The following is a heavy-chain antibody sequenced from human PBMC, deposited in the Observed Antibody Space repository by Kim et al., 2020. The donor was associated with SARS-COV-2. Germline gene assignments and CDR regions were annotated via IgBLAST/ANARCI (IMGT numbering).Heavy chain of an antibody. D-gene: IGHD3-22*01. Sequence: VKGRFTISRDKTKNTLYLQMNSLGPEDTAVYYCARAGDYDISGYYGFFHHWGQGVLVTVSS. J-gene: IGHJ1*01. CDR3: ARAGDYDISGYYGFFHH. V-gene: IGHV3-74*01.